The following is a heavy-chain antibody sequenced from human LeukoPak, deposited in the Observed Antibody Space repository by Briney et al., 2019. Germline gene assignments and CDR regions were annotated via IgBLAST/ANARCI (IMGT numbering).Heavy chain of an antibody. D-gene: IGHD5-12*01. CDR3: STPSGAPTTLSPSFGA. CDR1: GFTFSSYA. CDR2: IKSETDGGTT. J-gene: IGHJ5*02. Sequence: GGSLRLSCAASGFTFSSYAMSWVRQAPGKGLEWGGRIKSETDGGTTDYAAPVKGRFSISRDDSRNTLYLQMNSLKTEDTAVYYCSTPSGAPTTLSPSFGAWGQGALVTVSS. V-gene: IGHV3-15*01.